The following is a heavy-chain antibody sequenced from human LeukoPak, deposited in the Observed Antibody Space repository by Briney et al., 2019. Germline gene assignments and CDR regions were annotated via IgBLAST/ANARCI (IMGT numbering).Heavy chain of an antibody. Sequence: ASVKVSCKASGYTFRDYYIHWVRQAPGQGLEWMGIINPSGGSTSYAQKFQDRVTMTRDTSTSTVYMELSSLRSEDTAVYYCAREHFDWLSVSKINCFDPWGQETLVTVSS. V-gene: IGHV1-46*01. CDR1: GYTFRDYY. J-gene: IGHJ5*02. CDR3: AREHFDWLSVSKINCFDP. D-gene: IGHD3-9*01. CDR2: INPSGGST.